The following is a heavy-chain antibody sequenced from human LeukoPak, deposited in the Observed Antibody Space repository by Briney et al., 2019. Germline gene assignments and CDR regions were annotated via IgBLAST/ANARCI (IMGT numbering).Heavy chain of an antibody. J-gene: IGHJ4*02. CDR2: ITGSGGRT. Sequence: PGGSLRLSCAASGFTFSSYAMNWVRQAPGKGLEWVSAITGSGGRTYYADSVKGRFTISRDDSKNTLSLQMNSLRVEDTAVYHCARDLAWGAFDYWGQGTLVTVSS. D-gene: IGHD7-27*01. CDR1: GFTFSSYA. CDR3: ARDLAWGAFDY. V-gene: IGHV3-23*01.